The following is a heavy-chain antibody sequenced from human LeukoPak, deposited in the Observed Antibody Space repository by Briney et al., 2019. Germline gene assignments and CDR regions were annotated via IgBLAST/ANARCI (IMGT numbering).Heavy chain of an antibody. J-gene: IGHJ4*02. CDR3: ARVYFGRGDY. Sequence: PGGPLILSCAASGFTFSSYEMNWVRQAPGKGLEWVSYISSSGSTIYYADSVKGRFTISRDNAKNSLYLQMNSLRADDTAVYYCARVYFGRGDYWGQGTLVTVSS. V-gene: IGHV3-48*03. CDR1: GFTFSSYE. D-gene: IGHD2-8*01. CDR2: ISSSGSTI.